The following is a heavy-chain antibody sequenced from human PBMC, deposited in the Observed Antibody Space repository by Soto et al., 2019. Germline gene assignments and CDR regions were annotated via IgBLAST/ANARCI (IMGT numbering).Heavy chain of an antibody. CDR2: IYPGDSDT. CDR3: ARPTADCSSTSCYARSYGMDV. CDR1: GYSFTSYW. D-gene: IGHD2-2*01. J-gene: IGHJ6*02. V-gene: IGHV5-51*01. Sequence: PGESLKISCKGSGYSFTSYWIGWVRQMPGKGLEWMGIIYPGDSDTRYSPSFQGQVTISADKSISTAYLQWSSLKASDTAMYYCARPTADCSSTSCYARSYGMDVWGQGTTVTVSS.